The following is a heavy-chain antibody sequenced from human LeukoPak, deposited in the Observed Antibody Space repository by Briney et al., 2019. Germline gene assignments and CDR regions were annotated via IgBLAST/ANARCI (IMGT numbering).Heavy chain of an antibody. D-gene: IGHD6-13*01. J-gene: IGHJ4*02. CDR3: ARTPYSSSWPYVGYYFDY. V-gene: IGHV4-34*01. Sequence: PSETLSLTCAVYGGSFSGYYWSWIRQPPGKGLEWIGEINHSGSTNYNPSLKSRVTISVDTSKNQFSLKLSSVTAADTAVYYCARTPYSSSWPYVGYYFDYWGQGTLVTVSS. CDR2: INHSGST. CDR1: GGSFSGYY.